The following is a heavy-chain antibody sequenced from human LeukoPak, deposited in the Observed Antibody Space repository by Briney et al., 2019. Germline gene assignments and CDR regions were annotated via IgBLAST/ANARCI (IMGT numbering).Heavy chain of an antibody. D-gene: IGHD6-6*01. CDR2: IWYDGSNK. V-gene: IGHV3-33*01. Sequence: GRSLRLSCAASGFTFSSYGMHWVRQAPGKGLEWVAVIWYDGSNKYYADSVKGRFTISRDNSKNTLCLQMNSLRAEDTAVYYCARDATELVFEYSSSGSYFDYWGQGTLVTVSS. CDR1: GFTFSSYG. J-gene: IGHJ4*02. CDR3: ARDATELVFEYSSSGSYFDY.